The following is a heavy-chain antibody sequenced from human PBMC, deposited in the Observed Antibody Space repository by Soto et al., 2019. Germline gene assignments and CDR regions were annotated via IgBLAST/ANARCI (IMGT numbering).Heavy chain of an antibody. CDR2: IDYSGST. V-gene: IGHV4-31*03. CDR3: AREGEPTVTTPYYYYYMDV. J-gene: IGHJ6*03. CDR1: GCSISSGGYY. D-gene: IGHD4-4*01. Sequence: QVQLQESGPGLVKPSQTLSLTCTVSGCSISSGGYYWSWIRQHPGKGLEWIGYIDYSGSTYYNPSLKSRVTISVDTSKNQFSLKLSSVTAADTAVYYCAREGEPTVTTPYYYYYMDVWGKGTTVTVSS.